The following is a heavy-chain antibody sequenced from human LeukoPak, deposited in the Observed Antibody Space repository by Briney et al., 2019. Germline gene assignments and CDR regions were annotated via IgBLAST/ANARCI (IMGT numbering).Heavy chain of an antibody. V-gene: IGHV4-59*01. CDR1: GGSISPYY. CDR3: ARTSRHYFGSGTKLTPWPADMDV. Sequence: SETLSLTCTVAGGSISPYYWTWIRLPPGQGLEGIGYVYYTGTTTYNPSLHSRLAISVDTSKNQISLNLGFVTAADTAVYYCARTSRHYFGSGTKLTPWPADMDVWGQGTTVTVSS. D-gene: IGHD3-10*01. J-gene: IGHJ6*02. CDR2: VYYTGTT.